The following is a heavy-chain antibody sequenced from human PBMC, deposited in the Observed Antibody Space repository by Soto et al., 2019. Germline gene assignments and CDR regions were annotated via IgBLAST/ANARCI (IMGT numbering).Heavy chain of an antibody. CDR1: GGTFSSYA. CDR2: IIPIFGTA. CDR3: AALGYCTNGVCSDVDY. V-gene: IGHV1-69*12. D-gene: IGHD2-8*01. Sequence: QVQLVQSGAEVKKPGSSVKVSCKASGGTFSSYAISWVRQAPGQGLEWMGGIIPIFGTANYAQKFQGRVTITADESTSAAYMELSSLRSEDTAVYYCAALGYCTNGVCSDVDYWGQGTLVTVSS. J-gene: IGHJ4*02.